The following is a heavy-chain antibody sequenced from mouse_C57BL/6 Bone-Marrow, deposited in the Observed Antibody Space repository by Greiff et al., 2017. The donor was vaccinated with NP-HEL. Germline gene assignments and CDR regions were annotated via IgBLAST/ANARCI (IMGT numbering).Heavy chain of an antibody. D-gene: IGHD1-1*01. CDR1: GYTFTSYW. V-gene: IGHV1-72*01. Sequence: QVQLQQPGAELVKPGASVKLSCKASGYTFTSYWMHWVKQRPGRGLEWIGRIDPNSGGTKYNEKFKSKATLTVAKPSSTAYMQLSSLTSEDSAVYDCASETTVVAPYWYFDVWGTGTTVTVSS. CDR2: IDPNSGGT. CDR3: ASETTVVAPYWYFDV. J-gene: IGHJ1*03.